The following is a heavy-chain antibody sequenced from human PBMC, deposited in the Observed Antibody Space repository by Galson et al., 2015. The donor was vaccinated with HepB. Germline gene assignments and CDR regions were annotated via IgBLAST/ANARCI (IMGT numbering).Heavy chain of an antibody. V-gene: IGHV1-69*13. CDR3: ARDLRHRDIVVVASAMGPDYYGMDV. Sequence: SVKASCKASGGTFSSYAISWVRQAPGQGLEWMAGTIPIFGTANYAQKFQDRVTISADESTSTAYMELSSLTSEDTAVYYCARDLRHRDIVVVASAMGPDYYGMDVWGQGTTVIVSS. J-gene: IGHJ6*02. CDR2: TIPIFGTA. CDR1: GGTFSSYA. D-gene: IGHD2-2*01.